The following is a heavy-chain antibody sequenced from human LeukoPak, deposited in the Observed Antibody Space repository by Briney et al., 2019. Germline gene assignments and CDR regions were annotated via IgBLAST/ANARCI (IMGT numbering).Heavy chain of an antibody. J-gene: IGHJ4*02. CDR1: GGSISSYY. CDR3: ARVPGGTAKVDY. D-gene: IGHD5-18*01. CDR2: IYYSGST. Sequence: SETLSLTCTVSGGSISSYYWSWIRQPPGKGLEWIGYIYYSGSTNYNPSLKSRVTISVDTSKNQFSLKLSSGTAADTAVYYCARVPGGTAKVDYWGQGTLVTVSS. V-gene: IGHV4-59*01.